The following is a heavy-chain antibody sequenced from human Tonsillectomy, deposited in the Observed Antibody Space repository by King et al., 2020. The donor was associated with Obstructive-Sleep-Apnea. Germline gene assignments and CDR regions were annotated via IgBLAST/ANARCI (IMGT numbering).Heavy chain of an antibody. CDR1: GFTFSNYW. V-gene: IGHV3-7*01. D-gene: IGHD2-8*01. J-gene: IGHJ6*02. CDR3: ARDAVIMAAWGYYYDMDV. Sequence: VQLVESGGGLVQPGGSLRLSCAASGFTFSNYWMTWVRQAPGKGLEWVANIKEDGSEKNYVEFVKGRFTISRDNAKNSLYLQMNSLRAEDTAVYYCARDAVIMAAWGYYYDMDVWGQGTTVTVSS. CDR2: IKEDGSEK.